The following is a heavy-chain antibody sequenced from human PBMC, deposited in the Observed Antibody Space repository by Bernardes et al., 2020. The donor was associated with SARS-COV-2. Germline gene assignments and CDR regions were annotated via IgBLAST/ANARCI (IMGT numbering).Heavy chain of an antibody. D-gene: IGHD2-15*01. CDR2: ISYDGSNK. CDR3: AREGYCSGGSCYSSFYWYFDL. V-gene: IGHV3-30-3*01. Sequence: SLRLSCAASGFTFSSYAMHWVRQAPGKGLEWVAVISYDGSNKYYADSVKGRFTISRDNSKNTLYLQMNSLRAEDTAVYYCAREGYCSGGSCYSSFYWYFDLWGRGTLVTVSS. J-gene: IGHJ2*01. CDR1: GFTFSSYA.